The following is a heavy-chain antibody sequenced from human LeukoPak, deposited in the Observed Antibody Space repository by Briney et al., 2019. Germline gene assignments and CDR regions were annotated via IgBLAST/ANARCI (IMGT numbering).Heavy chain of an antibody. CDR3: ARELAAAGNSVDY. CDR1: GFTFSSYW. D-gene: IGHD6-13*01. Sequence: GGSLRLSCAASGFTFSSYWMHWVRQPPGKGPVWVSRISSDGSSTTYAGSVKGRFTISRDNAKNTLYLQMNSLRVEDTAVYYCARELAAAGNSVDYWGQGTLVTVSS. J-gene: IGHJ4*02. CDR2: ISSDGSST. V-gene: IGHV3-74*01.